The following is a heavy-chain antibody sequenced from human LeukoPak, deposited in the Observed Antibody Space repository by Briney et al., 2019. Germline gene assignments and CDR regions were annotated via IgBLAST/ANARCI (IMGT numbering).Heavy chain of an antibody. V-gene: IGHV1-2*02. Sequence: ASVKVSCKASGYTFSGYYIHWVRQAPGQGLQWMGWVSPHSGGTKYAQKFEGRVTMTTDTSISTAYMELSRLGSDDTAVYYCARDTGDYHRSGSYFDPWGQGTLVIVSS. CDR1: GYTFSGYY. CDR3: ARDTGDYHRSGSYFDP. D-gene: IGHD3-10*01. J-gene: IGHJ5*02. CDR2: VSPHSGGT.